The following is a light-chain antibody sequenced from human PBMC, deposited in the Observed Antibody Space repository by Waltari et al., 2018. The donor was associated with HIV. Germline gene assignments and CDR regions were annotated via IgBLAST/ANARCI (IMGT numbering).Light chain of an antibody. CDR2: EVS. Sequence: QSALTQPASVSGSPGQSITISCTGTSSDVGSYNLVSWYQQHPGKAPKLMIYEVSKRPSGVSNLFSGSKSGNTASLTISGLQAEDEADYYCCSYAGSNYVFGTGTKVTVL. CDR1: SSDVGSYNL. J-gene: IGLJ1*01. V-gene: IGLV2-23*02. CDR3: CSYAGSNYV.